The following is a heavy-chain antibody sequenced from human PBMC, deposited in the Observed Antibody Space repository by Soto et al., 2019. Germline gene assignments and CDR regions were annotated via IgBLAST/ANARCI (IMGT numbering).Heavy chain of an antibody. CDR3: ARPKTKVYSAFDT. D-gene: IGHD6-6*01. CDR2: MSPDGSDT. V-gene: IGHV3-74*03. J-gene: IGHJ3*02. Sequence: EVQLVESGGGLVQPGGSLRLSCAASGFTFTSHWLHWVRQAPGEGLVWVSRMSPDGSDTKFEDSVKGRFTISRDNAKSTLYLDMNSLRAEDTGVYYCARPKTKVYSAFDTWGQGTMVTVSS. CDR1: GFTFTSHW.